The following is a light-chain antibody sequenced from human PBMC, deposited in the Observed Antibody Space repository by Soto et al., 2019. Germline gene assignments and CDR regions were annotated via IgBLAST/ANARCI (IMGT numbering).Light chain of an antibody. Sequence: ITQSPATLSVSPGDRTNFSCRASQNIRDSLAWYQQKAGRTPRLLIYGSSTRAPGIPARFSGAGSGTQFSLTISNLPSEDFANYYCQQYSNFPLIFGGGTKVEIK. CDR3: QQYSNFPLI. CDR1: QNIRDS. V-gene: IGKV3-15*01. CDR2: GSS. J-gene: IGKJ4*01.